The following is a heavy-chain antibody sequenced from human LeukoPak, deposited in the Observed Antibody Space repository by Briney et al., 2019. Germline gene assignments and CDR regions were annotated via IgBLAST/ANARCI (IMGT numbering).Heavy chain of an antibody. CDR2: IYYSGST. J-gene: IGHJ4*02. V-gene: IGHV4-39*07. Sequence: KPSETLSLTCTVSGGSISSSSYYWGWIRQPPGKGLEWIGSIYYSGSTYCNPSLKSRVTISVDTSKNQFSLKLSSVTAADTAVYYCASSLLLWFGEASRFDYWGQGTLVTVSS. CDR3: ASSLLLWFGEASRFDY. CDR1: GGSISSSSYY. D-gene: IGHD3-10*01.